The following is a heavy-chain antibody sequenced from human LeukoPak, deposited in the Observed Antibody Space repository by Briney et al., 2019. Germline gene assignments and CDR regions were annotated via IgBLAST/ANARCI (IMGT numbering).Heavy chain of an antibody. CDR3: AKDWGYYDSSGSNWFDP. Sequence: PGGSLRLSCAASGFTFSSYAMSWVRQAPGKGLEWVSAISGSGGSTYYADSVKGRFTISRDNSKNTLYLQMNSLRAEDTAVYYCAKDWGYYDSSGSNWFDPWGQGTLVTVSS. CDR1: GFTFSSYA. CDR2: ISGSGGST. V-gene: IGHV3-23*01. D-gene: IGHD3-22*01. J-gene: IGHJ5*02.